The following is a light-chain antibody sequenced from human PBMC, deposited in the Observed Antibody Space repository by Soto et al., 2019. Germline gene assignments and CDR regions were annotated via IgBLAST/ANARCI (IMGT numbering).Light chain of an antibody. Sequence: EIVMTQSPATLSVSPEERATLYCRASQSVSSNLAWYQQKPGQAPRLLIYGASTRATGIPARFSGSGSGTEFTLTITSLQSEDFAVYYCQQYNNWPPLTFGGGTKVEIK. J-gene: IGKJ4*01. CDR3: QQYNNWPPLT. CDR1: QSVSSN. V-gene: IGKV3-15*01. CDR2: GAS.